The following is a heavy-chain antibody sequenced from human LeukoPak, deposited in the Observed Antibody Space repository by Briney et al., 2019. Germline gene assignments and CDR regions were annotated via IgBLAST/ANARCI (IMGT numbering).Heavy chain of an antibody. Sequence: GGSLRLSCAASGFTFSSYWMSWVRQAPGKGLEWVANIKQDGSEKYYVDSVKGRFTISRDNAKNSLYLQMNSLRAEDTAVYYCARQGVYSGSYYYFDYWGQGTLVTVSS. CDR2: IKQDGSEK. D-gene: IGHD1-26*01. CDR3: ARQGVYSGSYYYFDY. V-gene: IGHV3-7*01. CDR1: GFTFSSYW. J-gene: IGHJ4*02.